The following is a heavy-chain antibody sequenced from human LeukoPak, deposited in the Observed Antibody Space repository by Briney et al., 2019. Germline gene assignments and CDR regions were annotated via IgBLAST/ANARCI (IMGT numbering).Heavy chain of an antibody. D-gene: IGHD3-9*01. CDR3: ARGYDILTGYQYGMDV. J-gene: IGHJ6*01. CDR1: GFTFSSYC. CDR2: IWYEGSNK. V-gene: IGHV3-33*01. Sequence: GGSLRLSCAASGFTFSSYCMHWVRQAPGKGLEWVALIWYEGSNKNDAYSVKVRFTIFIANSKNPLYLQMNSLRAEDTAVYYCARGYDILTGYQYGMDVWGRGGKVSVSS.